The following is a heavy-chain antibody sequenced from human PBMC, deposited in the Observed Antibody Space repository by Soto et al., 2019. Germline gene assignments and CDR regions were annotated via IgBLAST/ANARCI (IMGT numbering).Heavy chain of an antibody. D-gene: IGHD3-9*01. CDR2: IYSGGST. CDR3: ARTILSGHHRFDFMNYYYGMDV. V-gene: IGHV3-53*01. J-gene: IGHJ6*02. CDR1: GFTVSSNY. Sequence: PGGSLRLSCAASGFTVSSNYMSWVRQAPGKGLEWVSVIYSGGSTYYADSVKGRFTISRDNSKNTLYLQTNSLRAEDTAVYYCARTILSGHHRFDFMNYYYGMDVWGQETTVTVSS.